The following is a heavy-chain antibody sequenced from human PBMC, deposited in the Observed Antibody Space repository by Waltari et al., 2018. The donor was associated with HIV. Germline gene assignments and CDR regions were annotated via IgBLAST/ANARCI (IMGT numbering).Heavy chain of an antibody. CDR1: GYSISSGYY. V-gene: IGHV4-38-2*02. J-gene: IGHJ3*02. CDR3: ARNLYGDNWNDAFDI. Sequence: QVQLQESGPGLVKPSETLSLTCTVSGYSISSGYYWGWIRQPPGKGLEWIGSIYHSGSTYYNPSLKSRVTISVDTSKNQFSLKLSSVTAADTAVYYCARNLYGDNWNDAFDIWGQGTMVTVSS. D-gene: IGHD1-1*01. CDR2: IYHSGST.